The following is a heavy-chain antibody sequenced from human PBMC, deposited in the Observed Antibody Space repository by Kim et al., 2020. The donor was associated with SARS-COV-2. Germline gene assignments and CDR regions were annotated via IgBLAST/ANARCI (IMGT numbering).Heavy chain of an antibody. Sequence: GGSLRLSCAASGFTFSSYGMHWVRQAPGKGLEWVAVISYDGSNKYYADSVKGRFTISRDNSKNTLYLQMNSLRAEDTAVYYCARQKVGYHGYSYGYRAENYYYYGMDVWGQGTTVTVSS. CDR2: ISYDGSNK. J-gene: IGHJ6*02. V-gene: IGHV3-33*05. CDR1: GFTFSSYG. D-gene: IGHD5-18*01. CDR3: ARQKVGYHGYSYGYRAENYYYYGMDV.